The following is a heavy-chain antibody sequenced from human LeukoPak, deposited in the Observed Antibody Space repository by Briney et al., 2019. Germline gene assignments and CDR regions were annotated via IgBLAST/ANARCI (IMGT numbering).Heavy chain of an antibody. Sequence: GGSLRLSCAASGFTFSNAWMSWVRQAPGKGLEWVGRIKSKTDGGTTDYAAPVKGRFTISRDDSKNTLYLQMNSLRAEDTAVYYCAKVSGIVVVVAATVDYWGQGTLVTVSS. CDR2: IKSKTDGGTT. CDR3: AKVSGIVVVVAATVDY. J-gene: IGHJ4*02. V-gene: IGHV3-15*01. D-gene: IGHD2-15*01. CDR1: GFTFSNAW.